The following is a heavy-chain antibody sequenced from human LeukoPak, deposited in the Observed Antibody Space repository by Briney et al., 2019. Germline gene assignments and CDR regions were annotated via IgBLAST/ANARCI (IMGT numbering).Heavy chain of an antibody. CDR3: ARGEYSGSTYYFDY. V-gene: IGHV4-34*01. D-gene: IGHD1-26*01. CDR1: GGSISSGGYY. CDR2: INHSGST. Sequence: PSETLSLTCAVSGGSISSGGYYWSWIRQPPGKGLEWIGEINHSGSTNYNPSLKSRVTISVDTSKTQFSLKLSSVTAADTAVYYCARGEYSGSTYYFDYWGQGTLVTVSS. J-gene: IGHJ4*02.